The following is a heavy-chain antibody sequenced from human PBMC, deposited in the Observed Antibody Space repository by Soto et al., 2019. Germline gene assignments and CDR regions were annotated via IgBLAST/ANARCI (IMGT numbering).Heavy chain of an antibody. CDR2: ISGSGSST. D-gene: IGHD6-6*01. J-gene: IGHJ4*02. CDR1: GFRLSSKA. CDR3: AKENGFQFVNFGASGFDY. V-gene: IGHV3-23*01. Sequence: EVQLLESGGGLVQPGGSLRLSCAASGFRLSSKAMSWVRQAPGTGLEWVSIISGSGSSTYYTDSLKGRFTISRDNSKNMVYLEMNYLRAEDTAVYYCAKENGFQFVNFGASGFDYWGQGSLVSVSS.